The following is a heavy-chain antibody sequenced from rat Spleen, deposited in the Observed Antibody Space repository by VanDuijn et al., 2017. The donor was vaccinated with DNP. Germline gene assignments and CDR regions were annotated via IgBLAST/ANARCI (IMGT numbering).Heavy chain of an antibody. Sequence: EVQLVESGGGLVQPGKSLKLTCATSGFTFSNAWMHWVRQSPEKQLEWVAQIKAKSNNYATYYAESVKGRFTISRDDSKSSVYLQMNSLKEEDTAIYYCTWLGTTAMDAWGQGTSVTVSS. CDR2: IKAKSNNYAT. J-gene: IGHJ4*01. CDR1: GFTFSNAW. CDR3: TWLGTTAMDA. V-gene: IGHV6-8*01. D-gene: IGHD1-5*01.